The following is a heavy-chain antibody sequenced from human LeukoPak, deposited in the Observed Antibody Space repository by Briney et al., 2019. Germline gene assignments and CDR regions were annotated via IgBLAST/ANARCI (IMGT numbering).Heavy chain of an antibody. D-gene: IGHD5-18*01. CDR3: AGRPDTAIVPIFDY. V-gene: IGHV1-2*02. CDR1: GYTFTTYT. Sequence: ASVKVSCKASGYTFTTYTIHWVRQAPGQRLEWVGWINPNSGGTNYAQKFQGRVTMTGDTSISTAYMELSRLSSDDTAIYYCAGRPDTAIVPIFDYWGQGTLVTVSS. CDR2: INPNSGGT. J-gene: IGHJ4*02.